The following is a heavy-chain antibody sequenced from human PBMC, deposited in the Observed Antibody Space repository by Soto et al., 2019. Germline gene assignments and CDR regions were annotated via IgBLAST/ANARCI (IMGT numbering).Heavy chain of an antibody. J-gene: IGHJ6*02. D-gene: IGHD5-18*01. V-gene: IGHV3-53*01. Sequence: PGGSLRLSCAASGLTVSSNYMSWVRQAPGKGLEWVSVIYSEGTTYYADSVKGRFTVSRGNSKNTLYLQMNSLRVEDTAVYYCALDPRGYSYGLFWTYSHLDVCHQGTTGTVSS. CDR2: IYSEGTT. CDR1: GLTVSSNY. CDR3: ALDPRGYSYGLFWTYSHLDV.